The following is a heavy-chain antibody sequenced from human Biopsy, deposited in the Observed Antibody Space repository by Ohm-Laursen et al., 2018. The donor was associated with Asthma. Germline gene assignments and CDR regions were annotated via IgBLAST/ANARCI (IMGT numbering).Heavy chain of an antibody. J-gene: IGHJ4*02. CDR1: GGTFNAYV. D-gene: IGHD2-2*01. V-gene: IGHV1-69*01. CDR3: ARKAGSCISRTCYSLDF. Sequence: SSVKVSCKSLGGTFNAYVIGWVRQAPGQGLEWMGGINSVFGTTTYPQKSQDRVTITADDSTSTVYMELSSLRSEDTAVYYCARKAGSCISRTCYSLDFWGQGTLVTVSS. CDR2: INSVFGTT.